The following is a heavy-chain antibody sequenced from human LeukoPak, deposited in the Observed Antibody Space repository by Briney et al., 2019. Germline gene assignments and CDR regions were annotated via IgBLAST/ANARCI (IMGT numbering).Heavy chain of an antibody. CDR1: GYTFTGYY. CDR2: INPNSGGT. CDR3: AREIRKYDSSGYPLDY. D-gene: IGHD3-22*01. V-gene: IGHV1-2*02. J-gene: IGHJ4*02. Sequence: GASVKVSCKASGYTFTGYYMHWVRQAPGQGLEWMGWINPNSGGTNYVQKFQGRVTMTRDTSISTAYMELSRLRSDDTAVYYCAREIRKYDSSGYPLDYWGQGTLVTVSS.